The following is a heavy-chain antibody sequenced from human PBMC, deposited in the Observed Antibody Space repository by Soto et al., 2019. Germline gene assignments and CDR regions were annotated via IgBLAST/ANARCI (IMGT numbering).Heavy chain of an antibody. CDR2: ISSRGDRT. V-gene: IGHV3-23*01. J-gene: IGHJ6*02. Sequence: GGSLRLSCAGSGFTFSRYAMNWVRQAPGKGLEWVSIISSRGDRTSYAESVKGRFTISRDDSKNTLFLHMNSLGAEDTAVYYCAKETGYSYGSQPNALDVWGQGTTVTVSS. CDR1: GFTFSRYA. CDR3: AKETGYSYGSQPNALDV. D-gene: IGHD5-18*01.